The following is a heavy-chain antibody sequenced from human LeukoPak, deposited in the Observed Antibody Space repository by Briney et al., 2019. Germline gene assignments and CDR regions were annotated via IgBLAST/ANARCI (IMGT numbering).Heavy chain of an antibody. V-gene: IGHV3-21*04. J-gene: IGHJ4*02. D-gene: IGHD3-10*01. CDR2: ISSSSTYI. CDR1: GFTFSSYS. Sequence: GGSLRLSCAASGFTFSSYSMNWVRQAPGKGLEWVSSISSSSTYIYYADSVKGRFTISRDNAKNSLYLQMNSLRAEDTAVYYCAKGPRTVRFGDRHKGIFDYWGQGTLVTVSS. CDR3: AKGPRTVRFGDRHKGIFDY.